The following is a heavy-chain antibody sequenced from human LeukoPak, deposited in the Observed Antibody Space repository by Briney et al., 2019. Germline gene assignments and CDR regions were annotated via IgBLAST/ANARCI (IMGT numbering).Heavy chain of an antibody. V-gene: IGHV4-34*01. CDR1: GGSFSGYY. CDR3: ARGFRMVRGVMDWFDR. CDR2: INHSGST. Sequence: SETLSLTCAVYGGSFSGYYWSWIRQPPGKGLEWIGEINHSGSTNYNPSLKSRVTISVDTSKNQFSLKLSSVTAADTAVYYCARGFRMVRGVMDWFDRWGQGTLVTVSS. J-gene: IGHJ5*02. D-gene: IGHD3-10*01.